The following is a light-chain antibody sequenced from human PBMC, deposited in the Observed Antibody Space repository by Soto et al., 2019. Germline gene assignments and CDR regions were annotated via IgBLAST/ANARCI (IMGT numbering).Light chain of an antibody. J-gene: IGLJ2*01. CDR2: DVT. CDR1: SSDIGGYRY. CDR3: TSNTSDSSVI. Sequence: QSALTQPASVSGSPGQSVTISCTGTSSDIGGYRYVYWYQQRPGKALKLMIHDVTNRPSGVSDRFSGSKSGNTASLTISGLQAEDEADYYCTSNTSDSSVIFGGGTKLTVL. V-gene: IGLV2-14*03.